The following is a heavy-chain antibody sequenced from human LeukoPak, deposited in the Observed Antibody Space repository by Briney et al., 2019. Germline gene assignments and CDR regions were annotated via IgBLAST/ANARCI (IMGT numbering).Heavy chain of an antibody. CDR1: GYTFTGYY. Sequence: ASVKVSCKASGYTFTGYYMHRVRQAPGQGLEWMGGIIPIFGTANYAQKFQGRVTITADESTSTAYMELSSLRSEDTAVYYCARGGDGYTWYNWFDPWGQGTLVTVSS. CDR2: IIPIFGTA. CDR3: ARGGDGYTWYNWFDP. J-gene: IGHJ5*02. D-gene: IGHD5-24*01. V-gene: IGHV1-69*13.